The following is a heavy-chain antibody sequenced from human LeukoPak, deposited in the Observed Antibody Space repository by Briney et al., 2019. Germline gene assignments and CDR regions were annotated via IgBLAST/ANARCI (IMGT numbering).Heavy chain of an antibody. V-gene: IGHV1-69*04. CDR3: ARDRGSSTMIASPGYYFDY. J-gene: IGHJ4*02. CDR1: GGTFSSYT. CDR2: IIPILGIA. D-gene: IGHD3-22*01. Sequence: GASVKVSCKASGGTFSSYTISWVRQAPGQGLEWMGRIIPILGIANYAQKFQGRVTITADKSTSTAYMELSSLRSEDTAVYYCARDRGSSTMIASPGYYFDYWGQGTLVTVSS.